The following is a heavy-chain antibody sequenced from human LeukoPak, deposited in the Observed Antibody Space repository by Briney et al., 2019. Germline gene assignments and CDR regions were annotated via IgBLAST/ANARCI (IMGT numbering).Heavy chain of an antibody. V-gene: IGHV4-39*02. CDR3: ARDRSYLQTGGYYYYGMDV. CDR1: GGSISSSSYY. D-gene: IGHD4-11*01. CDR2: IYYSGST. J-gene: IGHJ6*02. Sequence: SETLSLTCTVSGGSISSSSYYWGWIRQPPGKGLEWIGSIYYSGSTYYNPSLKSRVTISVDTSKNQFSLKLSSVTAADTAVYYCARDRSYLQTGGYYYYGMDVWGQGTTVTVSS.